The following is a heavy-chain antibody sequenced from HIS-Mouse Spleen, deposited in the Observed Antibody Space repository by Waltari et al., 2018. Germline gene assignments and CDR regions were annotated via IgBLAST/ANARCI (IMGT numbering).Heavy chain of an antibody. V-gene: IGHV4-39*01. D-gene: IGHD7-27*01. CDR1: GCSISSSRYY. Sequence: QLQLQESGPGLVKPSETLSLTCTVSGCSISSSRYYWGCIRQPPGKGLDWIGSIYYSGSTYYNPSLNVLGTISVETSKNQFSLKLSSVTAADTAVYYCARWVNWGYDACDIWGQGTMVTVSS. CDR3: ARWVNWGYDACDI. J-gene: IGHJ3*02. CDR2: IYYSGST.